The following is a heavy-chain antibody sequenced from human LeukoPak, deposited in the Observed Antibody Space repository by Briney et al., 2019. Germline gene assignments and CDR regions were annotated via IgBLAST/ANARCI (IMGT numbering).Heavy chain of an antibody. Sequence: GASVKVSCKASGGTFSSYAISWVRQAPGQGLEWMGGIIPIFGTANYAQKFQGRVTITADESTSTAYMELSSLRSEDTAVYYCARVYTGDYYDSSGYYPSNWFDPWGQGTLVTVSS. CDR2: IIPIFGTA. CDR1: GGTFSSYA. V-gene: IGHV1-69*13. D-gene: IGHD3-22*01. CDR3: ARVYTGDYYDSSGYYPSNWFDP. J-gene: IGHJ5*02.